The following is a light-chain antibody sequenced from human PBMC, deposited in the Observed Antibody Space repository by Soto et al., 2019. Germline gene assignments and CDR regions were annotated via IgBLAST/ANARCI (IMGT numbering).Light chain of an antibody. J-gene: IGKJ1*01. V-gene: IGKV1-5*01. Sequence: DIQMTQSPSTLSASVGDSVTITCRASQNIDNLLAWYQQKPGQAPKVVIFDGSRLETGVPSRFSGSGSGTTFTLTISSLQPDDFATYYCQQYNSYSPKFGPGTKVDIK. CDR1: QNIDNL. CDR2: DGS. CDR3: QQYNSYSPK.